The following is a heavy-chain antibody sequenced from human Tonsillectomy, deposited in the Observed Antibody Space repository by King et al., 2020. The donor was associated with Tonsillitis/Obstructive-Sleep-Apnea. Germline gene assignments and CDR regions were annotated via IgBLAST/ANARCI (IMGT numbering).Heavy chain of an antibody. CDR3: ARRGAVGAENWFDP. J-gene: IGHJ5*02. D-gene: IGHD6-19*01. Sequence: VQLVESGAEVKKPGDSLKISCKGSGYSFTNYWINWVRQMPGKGLEWMGVIYPGDFHTRYSPSFQGQATNSSDQSIDTAYLQWSSLKASDTAMYYCARRGAVGAENWFDPWGQGTLVTVAS. V-gene: IGHV5-51*01. CDR1: GYSFTNYW. CDR2: IYPGDFHT.